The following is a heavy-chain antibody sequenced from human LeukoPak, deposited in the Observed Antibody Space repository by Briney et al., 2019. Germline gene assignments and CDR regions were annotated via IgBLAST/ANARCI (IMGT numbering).Heavy chain of an antibody. J-gene: IGHJ6*03. Sequence: PGGSLRLSCAASGFIVSSNYMSWVRQAPGKGLEWVSVIYSGGSTYYADSVKGRFTISRDKSKNTLYLQMNSLRAEDTAVYYCARITSGSYSTYYYYYMDVWGKGTTVTVSS. CDR1: GFIVSSNY. CDR2: IYSGGST. D-gene: IGHD1-26*01. CDR3: ARITSGSYSTYYYYYMDV. V-gene: IGHV3-53*01.